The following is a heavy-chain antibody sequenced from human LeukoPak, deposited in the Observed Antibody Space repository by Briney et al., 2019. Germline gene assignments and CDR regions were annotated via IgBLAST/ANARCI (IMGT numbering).Heavy chain of an antibody. D-gene: IGHD6-19*01. CDR2: FDPEDGET. Sequence: ASVKVSCKVSGCTLTELSMHWVRQAPGKGLEWMGGFDPEDGETIYAQKFQGRVTMTEDTSTDTAYMELSSLRSEDTAVYYCARDQSRTWEVLSGWWFDPWGQGTLVTVSS. J-gene: IGHJ5*02. CDR3: ARDQSRTWEVLSGWWFDP. V-gene: IGHV1-24*01. CDR1: GCTLTELS.